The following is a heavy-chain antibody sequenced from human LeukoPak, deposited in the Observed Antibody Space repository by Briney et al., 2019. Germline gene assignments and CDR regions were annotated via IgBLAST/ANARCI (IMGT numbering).Heavy chain of an antibody. CDR2: IFYSGRT. D-gene: IGHD2-8*02. CDR1: GGSISSSSYC. Sequence: SETLSLTCTVSGGSISSSSYCWGWIRQPPGKGLEWIGSIFYSGRTYYNPSLMSRVTISVDTSKNQFSLKLRSVTAADTAVYYCARLSWSSDDYWGQGTLVTVSS. J-gene: IGHJ4*02. V-gene: IGHV4-39*01. CDR3: ARLSWSSDDY.